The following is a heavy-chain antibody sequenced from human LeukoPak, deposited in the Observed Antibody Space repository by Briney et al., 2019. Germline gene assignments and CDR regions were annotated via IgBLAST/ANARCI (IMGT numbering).Heavy chain of an antibody. J-gene: IGHJ4*02. V-gene: IGHV1-69*06. D-gene: IGHD3-3*01. CDR2: LTPLAGTP. CDR1: GDTFGTFS. Sequence: GASVNVSCKASGDTFGTFSFNWVRQAPSEGLEWLGGLTPLAGTPNYAQKFQGRLTISADKSTSTVYMELSRLTSEDTAVYFCAKFWSGYYTDWGQGTLVSVSS. CDR3: AKFWSGYYTD.